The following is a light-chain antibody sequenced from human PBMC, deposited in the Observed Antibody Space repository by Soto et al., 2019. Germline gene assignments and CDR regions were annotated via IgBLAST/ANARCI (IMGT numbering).Light chain of an antibody. CDR2: DAS. J-gene: IGKJ2*01. V-gene: IGKV1-5*02. CDR1: QNIGTW. CDR3: QHCHDYPYI. Sequence: DIQMTQSPSALSASIGDRVTIVCRASQNIGTWLAWYQQRPGNAPRLLIHDASRLESGVPSRFSGSGSGTEFTLTITSLQPDDFATYYCQHCHDYPYIFGQGTKVDIK.